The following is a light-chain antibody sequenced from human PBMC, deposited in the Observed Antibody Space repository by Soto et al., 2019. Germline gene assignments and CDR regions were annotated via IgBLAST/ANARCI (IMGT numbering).Light chain of an antibody. CDR3: QQRSNWPPIT. CDR1: RSVSSN. V-gene: IGKV3-11*01. Sequence: EIVMTQSPATLSVSPGERATLSCRASRSVSSNLAWYQQKPGQAPCLLIYDASNRATGIPARFSGSGSGTDFTLTISSLEPEDFAVYYCQQRSNWPPITFGQGTRLEIK. CDR2: DAS. J-gene: IGKJ5*01.